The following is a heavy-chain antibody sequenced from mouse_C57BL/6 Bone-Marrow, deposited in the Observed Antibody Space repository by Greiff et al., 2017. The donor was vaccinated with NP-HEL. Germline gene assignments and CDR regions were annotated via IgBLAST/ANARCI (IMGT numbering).Heavy chain of an antibody. CDR2: ILPGSGST. CDR3: ARSLYYYGSSYWCAY. V-gene: IGHV1-9*01. Sequence: QVQLKESGAELMKPGASVKLSCKATGYTFTGYWIEWVKQRPGHGLEWIGEILPGSGSTNYHEKFKGKATFTADTSSNTAYMQLSSLTTEDSAIYYCARSLYYYGSSYWCAYGGQGTLVTVSA. J-gene: IGHJ3*01. CDR1: GYTFTGYW. D-gene: IGHD1-1*01.